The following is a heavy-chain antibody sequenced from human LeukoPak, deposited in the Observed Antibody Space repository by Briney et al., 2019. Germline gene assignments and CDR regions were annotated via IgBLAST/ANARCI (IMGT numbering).Heavy chain of an antibody. CDR3: ARQFGSEWDPRPGIDP. D-gene: IGHD1-26*01. CDR1: GGSLRGYY. Sequence: PSETLSLTCAVYGGSLRGYYWLCIRHPPGEAGECRGEIYHSGSTNYNPSLKSRVTISVDTSKNQFSLKLSSVTAADTAVYYCARQFGSEWDPRPGIDPWGQGTLVTVSS. CDR2: IYHSGST. J-gene: IGHJ5*02. V-gene: IGHV4-34*01.